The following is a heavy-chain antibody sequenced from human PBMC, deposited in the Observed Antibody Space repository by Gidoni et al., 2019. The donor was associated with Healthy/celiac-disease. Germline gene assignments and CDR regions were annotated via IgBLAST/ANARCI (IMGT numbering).Heavy chain of an antibody. Sequence: QLQLQESGPGLVKPSETLSLTCTVSGGSISSSSYYWGWIRQPPGKGLEWIGSIYYSGSTYYNPSLKSRVTISVDTSKNQFSLKLSSVTAADTAVYYCHQQWLGVVGYYYGMDVWGQGTTVTVSS. J-gene: IGHJ6*02. CDR1: GGSISSSSYY. V-gene: IGHV4-39*01. CDR2: IYYSGST. CDR3: HQQWLGVVGYYYGMDV. D-gene: IGHD6-19*01.